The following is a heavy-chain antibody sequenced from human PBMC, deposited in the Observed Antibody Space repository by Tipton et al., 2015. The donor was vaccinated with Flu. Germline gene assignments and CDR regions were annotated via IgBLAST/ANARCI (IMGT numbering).Heavy chain of an antibody. Sequence: SLRLSCAASGFTFSSYGMHWVRQAPGKGLEWVAVISYDGSNKYYADSVKGRFTISRDNSKNTLYLQMNSPRAEDTAVYYCANGLLWFGESDAFDIWGQGTMVTVSS. CDR1: GFTFSSYG. CDR3: ANGLLWFGESDAFDI. CDR2: ISYDGSNK. J-gene: IGHJ3*02. V-gene: IGHV3-30*18. D-gene: IGHD3-10*01.